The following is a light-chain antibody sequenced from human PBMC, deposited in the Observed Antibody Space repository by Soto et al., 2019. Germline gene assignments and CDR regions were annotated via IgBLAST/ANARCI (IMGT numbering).Light chain of an antibody. J-gene: IGKJ1*01. CDR3: PQYNDWPLT. Sequence: EILMTQSPVTLSVSPGERATLSCRASQSVSSNLAWYQQKPGQAPSLLIYGAFTRATGIPARFSGTGSGTEFTLTISSLQSEDFAIYYCPQYNDWPLTFGQGTKVEI. CDR1: QSVSSN. CDR2: GAF. V-gene: IGKV3-15*01.